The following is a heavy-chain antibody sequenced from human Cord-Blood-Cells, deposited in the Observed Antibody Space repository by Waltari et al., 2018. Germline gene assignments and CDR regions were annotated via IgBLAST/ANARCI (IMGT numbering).Heavy chain of an antibody. CDR3: ARVLANWGSSSMFDY. Sequence: HVQLQESGPGLVKPSQTLSLTCTVSGGPISSGAYYWSWISQLPGKGLEWIGYMYYSGSNYYNPSRKSRVTISVDTSKNQFSLKLSSVTAADTAVYYCARVLANWGSSSMFDYWGQGTLVTVSS. J-gene: IGHJ4*02. CDR1: GGPISSGAYY. D-gene: IGHD7-27*01. V-gene: IGHV4-30-4*01. CDR2: MYYSGSN.